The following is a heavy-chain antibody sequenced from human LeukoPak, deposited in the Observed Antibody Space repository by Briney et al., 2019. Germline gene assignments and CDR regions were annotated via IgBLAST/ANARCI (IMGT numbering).Heavy chain of an antibody. CDR1: VFTFSSYS. J-gene: IGHJ5*02. V-gene: IGHV3-21*01. Sequence: GGSLRLSCAASVFTFSSYSMNCVRHAPGKGLEWVSSISSSSSYIYYADSVKGRFTISRDNAKNSLYLQMNSLRAEDTAVYYCARGPVGTYSYGLSWFDPWGQGTLVTVSS. CDR3: ARGPVGTYSYGLSWFDP. CDR2: ISSSSSYI. D-gene: IGHD5-18*01.